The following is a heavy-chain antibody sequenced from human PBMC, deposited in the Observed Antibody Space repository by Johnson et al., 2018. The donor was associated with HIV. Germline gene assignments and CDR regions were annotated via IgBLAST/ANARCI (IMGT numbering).Heavy chain of an antibody. CDR2: ISYDGSNK. V-gene: IGHV3-30*03. Sequence: QVQLVESGGALVQPGGSLRLSCAVSGFTFSTYGMHWVRQAPGKGLEWVGVISYDGSNKYYGDSVKGRFTISRDNSKNPLYLQMNSLRAEDTAVYYCARDRGGVAAAKGDHDAFDIWGQGTMVTVSS. CDR1: GFTFSTYG. J-gene: IGHJ3*02. D-gene: IGHD6-13*01. CDR3: ARDRGGVAAAKGDHDAFDI.